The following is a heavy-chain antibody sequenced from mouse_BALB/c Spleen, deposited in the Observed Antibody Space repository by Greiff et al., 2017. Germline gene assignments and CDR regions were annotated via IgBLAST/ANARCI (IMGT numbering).Heavy chain of an antibody. Sequence: EVMLVESGGGLVKPGGSLKLSCAASGFTFSDYYMYWVRQTPEKRLEWVATISDGGSYTYYPDSVKGRFTISRDNAKNTPYLQMSSLKSEDTAMYYGARDRGDCGSSSTWFAYWGQGTLVTVSA. V-gene: IGHV5-4*02. D-gene: IGHD1-1*01. J-gene: IGHJ3*01. CDR2: ISDGGSYT. CDR3: ARDRGDCGSSSTWFAY. CDR1: GFTFSDYY.